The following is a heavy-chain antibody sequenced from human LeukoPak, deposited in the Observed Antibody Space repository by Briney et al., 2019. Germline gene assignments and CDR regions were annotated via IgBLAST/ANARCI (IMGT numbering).Heavy chain of an antibody. J-gene: IGHJ4*02. V-gene: IGHV4-59*01. CDR1: GGSFSSYY. CDR3: ASCGGAMDPRFDY. D-gene: IGHD3-10*01. CDR2: IYYSGST. Sequence: SETLSLTCAVYGGSFSSYYWSWLRQPPGKGLEWIGYIYYSGSTNYNPSLKSRVTISLDTSNNQFSLRVTSVTAADTAVYYCASCGGAMDPRFDYWGQGSLVTVYS.